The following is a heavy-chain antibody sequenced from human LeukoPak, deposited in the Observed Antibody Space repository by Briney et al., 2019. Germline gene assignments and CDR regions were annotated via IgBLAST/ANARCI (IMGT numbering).Heavy chain of an antibody. CDR1: GCTFNNCC. V-gene: IGHV3-30*02. Sequence: PGGSLTLSCAASGCTFNNCCMQWVRQAPAKGMDWVAFRRNKYYADSLKGRFTISRDNSKNTLYLQMNSLRAEDTAVYYCAKDRSWNDILTGYYIYDFDYWGRGTLVTVSS. CDR3: AKDRSWNDILTGYYIYDFDY. CDR2: RRNK. D-gene: IGHD3-9*01. J-gene: IGHJ4*02.